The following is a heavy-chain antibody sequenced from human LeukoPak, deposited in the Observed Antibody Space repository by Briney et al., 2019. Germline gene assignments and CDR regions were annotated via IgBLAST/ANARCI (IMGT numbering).Heavy chain of an antibody. J-gene: IGHJ4*02. V-gene: IGHV3-9*01. CDR1: GFTFDDYA. CDR2: ISWNSGSI. Sequence: SLRLSCAASGFTFDDYAMHWVRQAPGKGLEWVSGISWNSGSIGYAESVKGRFTISRDNAKNSLYLEMNSLRPEDTAFYYCAKDLRRLPIYVDYWGQGTLVTVSS. CDR3: AKDLRRLPIYVDY. D-gene: IGHD5-18*01.